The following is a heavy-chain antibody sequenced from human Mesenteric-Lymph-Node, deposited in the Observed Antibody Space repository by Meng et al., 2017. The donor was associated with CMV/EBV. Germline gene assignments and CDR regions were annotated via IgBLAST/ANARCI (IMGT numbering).Heavy chain of an antibody. D-gene: IGHD2-21*01. CDR3: ARDYMWAFDI. CDR2: INPNRDDT. Sequence: ASVKVSCKASGYTFTSYGISWVRQAPGQGLEWMGWINPNRDDTKYAQKFQGRVTMTRDTSISTAYMELSRLRSDDTAVYYCARDYMWAFDIWGQGTMVTVSS. V-gene: IGHV1-2*02. CDR1: GYTFTSYG. J-gene: IGHJ3*02.